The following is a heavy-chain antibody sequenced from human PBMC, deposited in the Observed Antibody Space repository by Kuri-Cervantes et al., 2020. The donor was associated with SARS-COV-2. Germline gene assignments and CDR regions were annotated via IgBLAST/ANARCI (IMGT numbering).Heavy chain of an antibody. CDR2: LTGSGSST. CDR1: GFTFGSYA. J-gene: IGHJ5*02. CDR3: ARHQEAYAPLSPCVFDP. V-gene: IGHV3-23*01. D-gene: IGHD2-21*01. Sequence: GGSLRLSCAASGFTFGSYAMTWVRQAPGKGLEWVSILTGSGSSTYYADSVKGRFTISRDNSKNTMYLQMNSLRAEDTAIYFCARHQEAYAPLSPCVFDPWGQGTLVTVSS.